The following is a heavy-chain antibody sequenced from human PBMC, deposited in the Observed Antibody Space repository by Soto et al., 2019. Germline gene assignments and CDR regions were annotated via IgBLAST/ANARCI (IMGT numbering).Heavy chain of an antibody. J-gene: IGHJ5*02. CDR3: ARDPMITFGGVIGLEYNWFDP. V-gene: IGHV1-18*01. CDR1: GHTLSQFS. Sequence: ASVKVSCKVSGHTLSQFSIHWVRQAPGQGLEWMGWFGPDNDKTDYAQKLQGRVTMTTDTSTSTAYMELRSLRSDDTAVYYCARDPMITFGGVIGLEYNWFDPWGQGTLVTVSS. CDR2: FGPDNDKT. D-gene: IGHD3-16*02.